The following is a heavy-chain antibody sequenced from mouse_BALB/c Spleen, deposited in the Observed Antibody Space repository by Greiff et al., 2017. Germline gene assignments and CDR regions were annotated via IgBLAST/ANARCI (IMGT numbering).Heavy chain of an antibody. V-gene: IGHV5-12-2*01. Sequence: EVHLVESGGGLVQPGGSLKLSCAASGFTFSSYTMSWVRQTPEKRLEWVAYISNGGGSTYYPDTVKGRFTISRDNAKTTLYLKMSSRKSEDTAMYYCAREGGLRLRYFDVWGEGTTVTVSS. CDR2: ISNGGGST. CDR3: AREGGLRLRYFDV. CDR1: GFTFSSYT. J-gene: IGHJ1*01. D-gene: IGHD1-2*01.